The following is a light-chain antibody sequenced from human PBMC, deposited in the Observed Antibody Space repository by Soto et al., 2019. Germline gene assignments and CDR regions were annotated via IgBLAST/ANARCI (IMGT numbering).Light chain of an antibody. CDR2: GAS. V-gene: IGKV3-20*01. CDR3: QHSGNSHGT. J-gene: IGKJ1*01. CDR1: QSVSNDY. Sequence: EMVLTQSPGTLSLSPGDRATLSCRASQSVSNDYVAWVQQKPGQTPRLLIYGASSRATGIPDRFSGSGSGTDFTLTISRLEPEDVAVYYCQHSGNSHGTFGQGTKVDIK.